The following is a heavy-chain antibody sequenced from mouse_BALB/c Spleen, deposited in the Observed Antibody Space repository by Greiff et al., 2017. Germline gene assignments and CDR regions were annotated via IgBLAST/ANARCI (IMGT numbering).Heavy chain of an antibody. CDR1: GFSLTGYG. J-gene: IGHJ1*01. CDR3: ASTYDGYYGWYFDV. CDR2: IWGDGST. V-gene: IGHV2-6-7*01. D-gene: IGHD2-3*01. Sequence: VQGVESGPGLVAPSQSLSITCTVSGFSLTGYGVNWVRQPPGKGLEWLGMIWGDGSTDYNSALKSRLSISKDNSKSQVFLKMNSLQTDDTARYYCASTYDGYYGWYFDVWGAGTTVTVSA.